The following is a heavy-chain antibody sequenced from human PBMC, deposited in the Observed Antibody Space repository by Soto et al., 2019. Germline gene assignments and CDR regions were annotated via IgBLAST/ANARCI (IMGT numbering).Heavy chain of an antibody. Sequence: ASVKVSFKPSGYTFTANYIHWVRQAPGQGLEWMGWMATRTGDTRFAQKFQGRVSMTRDTSIGTAYMELTTLTLDDTAVYYCARGSGSSWFDYWGQGTQVTVSS. CDR3: ARGSGSSWFDY. CDR1: GYTFTANY. CDR2: MATRTGDT. D-gene: IGHD6-25*01. J-gene: IGHJ4*02. V-gene: IGHV1-2*02.